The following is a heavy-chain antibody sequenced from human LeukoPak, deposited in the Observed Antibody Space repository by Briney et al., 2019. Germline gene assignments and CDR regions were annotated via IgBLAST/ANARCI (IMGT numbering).Heavy chain of an antibody. CDR3: ARGSRWLLRNAFDI. D-gene: IGHD5-24*01. Sequence: SETQSLTCAVYGGSFSGYYWSWIRQPPGKGLEWIGEINHSGSTNYNPSLKSRVTISVDTSKNQFSLKLSSVTAADTAVYYCARGSRWLLRNAFDIWGQGTMVTVSS. CDR1: GGSFSGYY. V-gene: IGHV4-34*01. CDR2: INHSGST. J-gene: IGHJ3*02.